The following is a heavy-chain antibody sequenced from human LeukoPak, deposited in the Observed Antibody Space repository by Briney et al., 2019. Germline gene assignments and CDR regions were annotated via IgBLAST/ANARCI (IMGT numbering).Heavy chain of an antibody. CDR3: ARDKTYYYDSSGYYRRNWFDP. CDR2: ISYSGST. J-gene: IGHJ5*02. V-gene: IGHV4-39*07. CDR1: DYSISSGYGYY. Sequence: SETLSLTCTVSDYSISSGYGYYWGWIRQPPGKGLEWIGSISYSGSTYYNPSLKSRATISVDTSKNQFSLKLSSVTAADTAVYYCARDKTYYYDSSGYYRRNWFDPWGQGTLVTVSS. D-gene: IGHD3-22*01.